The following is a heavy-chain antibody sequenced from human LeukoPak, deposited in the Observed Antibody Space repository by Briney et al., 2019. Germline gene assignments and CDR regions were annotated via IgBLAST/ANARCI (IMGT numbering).Heavy chain of an antibody. J-gene: IGHJ4*02. V-gene: IGHV3-15*01. D-gene: IGHD3-16*01. CDR1: GFNFANAY. CDR3: TSDWGVLADN. CDR2: IKNKVGGGTA. Sequence: GGSLRLSCAASGFNFANAYMSWVRQAPGKGLEWVGRIKNKVGGGTADYSAPVRGRFTISRDDSKNTLYLQTNSLQTEDTAVYYCTSDWGVLADNWGQGTLVTVSS.